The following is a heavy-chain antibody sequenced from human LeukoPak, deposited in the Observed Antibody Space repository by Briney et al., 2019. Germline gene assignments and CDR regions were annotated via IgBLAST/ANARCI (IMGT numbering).Heavy chain of an antibody. J-gene: IGHJ4*02. CDR2: IYYSGRT. V-gene: IGHV4-39*02. CDR3: AKYSGATGFDY. Sequence: SETLSLTCNVSGGSVSNTGSYWGWIRPPPGKGREWIGSIYYSGRTYHNPSLKSRVTISVDTSKSHFSLKVNSVTAADTAVYYCAKYSGATGFDYWGQGTLVTVSS. CDR1: GGSVSNTGSY. D-gene: IGHD1-26*01.